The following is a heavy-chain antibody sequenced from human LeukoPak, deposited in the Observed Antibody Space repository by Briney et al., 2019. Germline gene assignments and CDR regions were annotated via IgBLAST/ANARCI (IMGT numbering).Heavy chain of an antibody. Sequence: SGGSLRLSCAPSIYTFIRYSVKGVRDAPEKGVECVSSLWGSGATTYYADSVKGRFTISRDNPRNTLYLQMNSLRAEDTAVYYCAKVDSSSWYHGYYFDYWGQGTLVTVSS. CDR1: IYTFIRYS. V-gene: IGHV3-23*01. CDR2: LWGSGATT. J-gene: IGHJ4*02. CDR3: AKVDSSSWYHGYYFDY. D-gene: IGHD6-13*01.